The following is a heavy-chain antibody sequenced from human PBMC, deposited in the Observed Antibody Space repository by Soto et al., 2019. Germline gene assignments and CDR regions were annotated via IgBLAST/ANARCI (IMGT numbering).Heavy chain of an antibody. CDR1: GGYISSGGYY. CDR3: ARRIVATIYYFDY. D-gene: IGHD5-12*01. CDR2: IDYSGST. J-gene: IGHJ4*02. V-gene: IGHV4-31*03. Sequence: QVQLQESGPGLVKPSQTLSLTCTVSGGYISSGGYYWSWIRQHPGKGLEWIAYIDYSGSTYYNPSLKSRVTISVDTSKNQFSLKLSSVTAADTAVYYCARRIVATIYYFDYWGQGTLVTVSS.